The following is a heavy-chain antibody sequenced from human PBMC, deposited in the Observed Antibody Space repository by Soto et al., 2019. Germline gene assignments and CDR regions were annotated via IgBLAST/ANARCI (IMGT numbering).Heavy chain of an antibody. CDR1: GFTFSSYA. J-gene: IGHJ4*02. V-gene: IGHV3-23*01. CDR3: AKVMDYGDYVGIDY. Sequence: GGSLRLSCAASGFTFSSYAMSWVRQAPGKGLEWVSAISGSGGSTYYADSVKGRFTISRDNSKNTLYLQMNSLRAEDTAVYYCAKVMDYGDYVGIDYWGQGTLVTVSS. CDR2: ISGSGGST. D-gene: IGHD4-17*01.